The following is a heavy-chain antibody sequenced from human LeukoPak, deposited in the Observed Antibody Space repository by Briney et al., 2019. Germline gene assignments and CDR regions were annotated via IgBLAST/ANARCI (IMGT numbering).Heavy chain of an antibody. D-gene: IGHD4-23*01. J-gene: IGHJ4*02. CDR1: GFTFSSYA. CDR3: ARNRWYAFDY. CDR2: ISSSSNTI. Sequence: GGSLRLSCAASGFTFSSYAMHWVRQAPGKGLEWISYISSSSNTISYADSVKGRFTISRDNAKNSLYLQMNSLRAEDTAVYYCARNRWYAFDYWGQGTLATVSS. V-gene: IGHV3-48*01.